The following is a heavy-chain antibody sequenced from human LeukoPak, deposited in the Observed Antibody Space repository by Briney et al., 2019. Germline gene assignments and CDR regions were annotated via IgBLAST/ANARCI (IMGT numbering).Heavy chain of an antibody. CDR3: ARRVGFYGSGSLNYFDP. CDR2: IYYTGNT. CDR1: GDSITGYY. V-gene: IGHV4-39*02. D-gene: IGHD3-10*01. Sequence: SETLSLTCSVSGDSITGYYWGWIRQPPGKGLEWIGNIYYTGNTYYNSSLKSRLSISVDTSKNHIVLKLTSVTAADTAVYFCARRVGFYGSGSLNYFDPWGQGILVSVSS. J-gene: IGHJ5*01.